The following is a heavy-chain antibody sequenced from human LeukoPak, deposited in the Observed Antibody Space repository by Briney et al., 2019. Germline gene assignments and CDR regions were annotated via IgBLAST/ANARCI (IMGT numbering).Heavy chain of an antibody. CDR2: ISGSGGST. V-gene: IGHV3-23*01. CDR3: TRAILYGSGSYFWDY. Sequence: GGSLRLSCAASGFIFSSYAMSWVRQAPGKGLEWVSAISGSGGSTYYADSVKGRFTISRDNSKYTLYLQMNSLRAEDTAVYYCTRAILYGSGSYFWDYWGQGTLVTVSS. CDR1: GFIFSSYA. D-gene: IGHD3-10*01. J-gene: IGHJ4*02.